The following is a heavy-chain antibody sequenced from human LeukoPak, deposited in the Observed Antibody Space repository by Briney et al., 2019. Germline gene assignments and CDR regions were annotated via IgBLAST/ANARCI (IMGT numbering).Heavy chain of an antibody. CDR2: IYTRGST. V-gene: IGHV4-61*02. D-gene: IGHD2-15*01. CDR1: GFSLTIGYF. J-gene: IGHJ5*02. Sequence: SETLSLTCNVSGFSLTIGYFWGWIRQPAGKGLEWIGRIYTRGSTNYNPSLQSRVTISVDTSKNHFSLKLSSVTAADTAVYYCARGVGGYCSGGSCYSGPNWFDPWGQGTLVTVSS. CDR3: ARGVGGYCSGGSCYSGPNWFDP.